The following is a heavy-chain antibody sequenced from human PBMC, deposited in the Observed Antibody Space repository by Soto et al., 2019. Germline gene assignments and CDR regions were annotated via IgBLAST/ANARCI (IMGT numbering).Heavy chain of an antibody. CDR2: IYYSGST. J-gene: IGHJ3*02. CDR1: GGSISSGDYY. Sequence: QVQLQESGPGLVKPSQTLSLTCTVSGGSISSGDYYWSWIRQPPGKGLEWIGYIYYSGSTYYNPSLKSRVTISVDTSKHQFSLKLSSVTAADTAVYYCARHSYGDYLRLGAFDIWGQGTMVTVSS. V-gene: IGHV4-30-4*01. CDR3: ARHSYGDYLRLGAFDI. D-gene: IGHD4-17*01.